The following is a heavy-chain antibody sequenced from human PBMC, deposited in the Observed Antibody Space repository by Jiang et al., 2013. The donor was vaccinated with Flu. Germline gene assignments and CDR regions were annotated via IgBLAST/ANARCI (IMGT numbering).Heavy chain of an antibody. CDR3: ARETTVTTYELDY. CDR2: ISAYNGNT. J-gene: IGHJ4*02. V-gene: IGHV1-18*01. D-gene: IGHD4-17*01. Sequence: QAPGQGLEWMGWISAYNGNTNYAQKLQGRVTMTTDTSTSTAYMELRSLRSDDTAVYYCARETTVTTYELDYWGQGTLVTVSS.